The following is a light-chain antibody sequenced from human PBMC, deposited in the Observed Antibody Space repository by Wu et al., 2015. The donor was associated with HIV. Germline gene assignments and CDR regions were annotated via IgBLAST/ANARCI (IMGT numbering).Light chain of an antibody. CDR3: QQFSYSPGS. J-gene: IGKJ5*01. V-gene: IGKV3-20*01. CDR1: QSISTAY. CDR2: GAS. Sequence: EIVLTQSPDTLSLSPGDGATLSCTTSQSISTAYVAWYQQKPGQAPRLLIYGASNRATGIPGRFSGSGSGTDFTLTIAGLEPEDFAVYYCQQFSYSPGSFGPGTRLEVK.